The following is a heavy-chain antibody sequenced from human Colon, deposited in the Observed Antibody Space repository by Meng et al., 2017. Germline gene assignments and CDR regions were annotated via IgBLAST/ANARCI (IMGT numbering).Heavy chain of an antibody. CDR2: INHSGST. D-gene: IGHD6-19*01. CDR1: GGSFSGYY. J-gene: IGHJ5*02. CDR3: ARERLSSGWYGGRWFDP. Sequence: QGPLPQGGAGLLKPSETLSLTCAVYGGSFSGYYWSWIRQPPGKGLEWIGEINHSGSTNYNPSLKSRVTISVDTSKNQFSLKLSSVTAADTAVYYCARERLSSGWYGGRWFDPWGQGILVTVSS. V-gene: IGHV4-34*01.